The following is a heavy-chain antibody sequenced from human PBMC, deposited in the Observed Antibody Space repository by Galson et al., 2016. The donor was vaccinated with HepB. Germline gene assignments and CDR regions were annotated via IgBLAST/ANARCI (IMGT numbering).Heavy chain of an antibody. V-gene: IGHV3-23*01. CDR1: GFTFSSYA. CDR2: ISDSGGST. J-gene: IGHJ4*02. CDR3: AKESGLWNVKTDFDY. D-gene: IGHD1-1*01. Sequence: SLRLSCAASGFTFSSYAMSWVRQAPGKGLEWVSGISDSGGSTYFADSVMGRFTISRDNSKNTLYLQMNSLRADDTAVYYCAKESGLWNVKTDFDYWGQGTVVTVSS.